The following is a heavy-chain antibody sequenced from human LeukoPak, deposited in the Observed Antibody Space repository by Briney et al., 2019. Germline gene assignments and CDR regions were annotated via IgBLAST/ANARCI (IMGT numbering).Heavy chain of an antibody. CDR3: AREESDGDSRYYYYYGMDV. J-gene: IGHJ6*02. CDR1: GSTLTDYY. V-gene: IGHV1-2*02. Sequence: ASVKVSCKTSGSTLTDYYMNWVRQAPGQGLEWMGWINAKSGGTNYAQKFQGRVTMTRDTSISTAYMELSRLRPDDTAVYYCAREESDGDSRYYYYYGMDVWGQGTTVTVSS. CDR2: INAKSGGT. D-gene: IGHD4-17*01.